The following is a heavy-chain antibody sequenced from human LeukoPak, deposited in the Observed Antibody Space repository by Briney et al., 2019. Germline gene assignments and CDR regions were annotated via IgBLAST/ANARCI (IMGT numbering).Heavy chain of an antibody. Sequence: TSETLSLTCTVSGGSISSYFWSWIRLPPGKGLEWIGYIYYSGTTNYSPSLKSRVTISADTSKNQFSLKLSSVTAADTAVYYCARERGYCSGGSCYEKRYYFDYWGQGTLVTVSS. D-gene: IGHD2-15*01. CDR2: IYYSGTT. J-gene: IGHJ4*02. V-gene: IGHV4-59*01. CDR1: GGSISSYF. CDR3: ARERGYCSGGSCYEKRYYFDY.